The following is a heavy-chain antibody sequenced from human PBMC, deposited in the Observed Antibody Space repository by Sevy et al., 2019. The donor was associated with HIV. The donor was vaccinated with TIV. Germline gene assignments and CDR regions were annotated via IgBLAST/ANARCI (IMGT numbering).Heavy chain of an antibody. J-gene: IGHJ6*02. CDR1: GYTFTGSY. Sequence: ASVKVSCKASGYTFTGSYIHWVRQAPGQGLEWMGRIKPNTGGTDYAQRFQGRITLTRDTSISTAYMELRSLRSGDTAGYYCARESGQGGGYYYYYFGLDGWGQGTTVTVSS. CDR3: ARESGQGGGYYYYYFGLDG. V-gene: IGHV1-2*06. CDR2: IKPNTGGT. D-gene: IGHD3-16*01.